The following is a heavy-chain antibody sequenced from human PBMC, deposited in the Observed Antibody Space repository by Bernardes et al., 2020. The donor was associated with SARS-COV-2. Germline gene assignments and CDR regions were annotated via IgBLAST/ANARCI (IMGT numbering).Heavy chain of an antibody. V-gene: IGHV3-74*01. J-gene: IGHJ4*02. CDR2: LDYDGGRA. CDR3: ARGGARDGSDNYRLPY. Sequence: GGSLRLSCAASGFVFSNYCIHWVRQVPGKGLMWVARLDYDGGRASYAESVRGRFTISRDNAKNTLYLQMNGLSAEDDTAVYYCARGGARDGSDNYRLPYWGQGTLVTVSS. D-gene: IGHD3-10*01. CDR1: GFVFSNYC.